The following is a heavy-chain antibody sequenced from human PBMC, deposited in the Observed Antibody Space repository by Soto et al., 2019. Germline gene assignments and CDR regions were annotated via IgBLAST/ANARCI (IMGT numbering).Heavy chain of an antibody. CDR3: ARDGWYCSSTSCYEYYYYYYGMDV. CDR1: GFTFSSYS. J-gene: IGHJ6*02. D-gene: IGHD2-2*01. V-gene: IGHV3-21*01. Sequence: SLRLYCAASGFTFSSYSMNWVRQAPGKGLEWVSSISSSSSYIYYADSVKGRFTISRDNAKNSLYLQMNSLRAEDTAVYYCARDGWYCSSTSCYEYYYYYYGMDVWGQGTTVTVSS. CDR2: ISSSSSYI.